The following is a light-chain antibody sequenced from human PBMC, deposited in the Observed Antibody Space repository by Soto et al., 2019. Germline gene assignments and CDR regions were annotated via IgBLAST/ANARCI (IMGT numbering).Light chain of an antibody. CDR1: QSVSSSY. CDR2: GAS. CDR3: QQYDQWWT. J-gene: IGKJ1*01. V-gene: IGKV3-20*01. Sequence: NVLTQSPGTLSLSPWERATLSCMASQSVSSSYLAWYHQKPRQAPRLLIYGASSRPTGIPDRFSGSGSGTEYSLTISSLQSEDFGVYFCQQYDQWWTFGQGTKV.